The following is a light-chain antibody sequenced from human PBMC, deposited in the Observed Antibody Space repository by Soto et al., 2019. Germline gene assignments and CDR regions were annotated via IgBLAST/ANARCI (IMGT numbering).Light chain of an antibody. CDR1: QSVSSN. V-gene: IGKV3-15*01. CDR3: QQYNNWPLT. CDR2: GAS. J-gene: IGKJ4*01. Sequence: EVVVTQSPATLSVSPGEGAALSCRASQSVSSNLAWYQQKPGQPPRLLISGASTRATGIPATFSGSGSGTNFTLTISSLQSEDFAVYYCQQYNNWPLTFGGGTKV.